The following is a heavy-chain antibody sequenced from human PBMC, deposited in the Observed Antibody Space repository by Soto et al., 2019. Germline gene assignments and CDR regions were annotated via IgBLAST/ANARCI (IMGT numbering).Heavy chain of an antibody. J-gene: IGHJ6*02. V-gene: IGHV4-39*01. CDR1: GGSISSSSYY. D-gene: IGHD6-6*01. CDR3: ARTGSSSSSYYYYGMYV. CDR2: IYYSGST. Sequence: PSETLSLTCTVSGGSISSSSYYWGWIRQPPGKGLEWIGSIYYSGSTYYNPSLKSRVTISVDTSKNQFSLKLSSVTAADTAVYYCARTGSSSSSYYYYGMYVWGQGTTVTVSS.